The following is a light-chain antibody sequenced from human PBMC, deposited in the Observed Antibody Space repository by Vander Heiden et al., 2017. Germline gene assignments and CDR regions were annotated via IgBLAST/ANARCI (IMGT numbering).Light chain of an antibody. CDR1: QSISSE. J-gene: IGKJ4*01. CDR3: QQYNSWPRT. V-gene: IGKV3D-15*01. Sequence: VMPQPPTTLSASPGERATLSCRASQSISSELAWYQQKPGKAPKLLIYSAYTRATGIPSRFSGSGSGTEFTLTISSLQSEDFAVYYCQQYNSWPRTFGGGTKVEIK. CDR2: SAY.